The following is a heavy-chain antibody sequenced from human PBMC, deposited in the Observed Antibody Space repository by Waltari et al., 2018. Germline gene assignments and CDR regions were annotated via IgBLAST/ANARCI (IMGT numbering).Heavy chain of an antibody. V-gene: IGHV3-7*01. J-gene: IGHJ6*02. Sequence: EVQLVESGGGLVQPGGSLRLHCAASGFTFSSYWMSWIRPAPGKGLEWVANIKQDGSEKYYVDSVKGRFTISRDNAKNSLYLQMNSLRAEDTAVYYCARGLVGADYYYYYGMDVWGQGTTVTVSS. CDR1: GFTFSSYW. CDR3: ARGLVGADYYYYYGMDV. CDR2: IKQDGSEK. D-gene: IGHD1-26*01.